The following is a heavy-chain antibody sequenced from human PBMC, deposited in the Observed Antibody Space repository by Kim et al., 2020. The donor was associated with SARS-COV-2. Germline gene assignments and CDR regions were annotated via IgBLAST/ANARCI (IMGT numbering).Heavy chain of an antibody. J-gene: IGHJ6*03. Sequence: YYPASGKGRFTISRANSKNTLYLQMNSLRAEDTAVYYCARGYSSNYYYMDVWGKGTTVTVSS. D-gene: IGHD6-13*01. V-gene: IGHV3-30*01. CDR3: ARGYSSNYYYMDV.